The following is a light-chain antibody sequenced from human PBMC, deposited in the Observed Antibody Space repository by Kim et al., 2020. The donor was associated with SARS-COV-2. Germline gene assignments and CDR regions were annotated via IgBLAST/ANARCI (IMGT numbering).Light chain of an antibody. Sequence: LSPGKRATLSCRASQSVSNYLTWYQQKPGQAPSLLIYDASTRATGIPDRFSGSGSGTDFTLTISSLEPEDFAVYYCHQRRNWPGTFGQGTKVDIK. CDR2: DAS. CDR1: QSVSNY. V-gene: IGKV3-11*01. J-gene: IGKJ1*01. CDR3: HQRRNWPGT.